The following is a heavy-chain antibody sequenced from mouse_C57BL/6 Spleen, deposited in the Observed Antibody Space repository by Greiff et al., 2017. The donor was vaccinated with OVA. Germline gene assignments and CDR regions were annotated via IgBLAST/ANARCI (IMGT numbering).Heavy chain of an antibody. CDR1: GFNIKDYY. Sequence: EVHLVQSGAELVKPGASVKLSCTASGFNIKDYYMHWVKQRTEQGLEWIGRIDPEDGETKYAPKFKGKATITADTSSNTAYLQLSSRTSDDTAVYYCGRTVVATDWYFDVWGTGTTVTVSS. CDR2: IDPEDGET. V-gene: IGHV14-2*01. J-gene: IGHJ1*03. D-gene: IGHD1-1*01. CDR3: GRTVVATDWYFDV.